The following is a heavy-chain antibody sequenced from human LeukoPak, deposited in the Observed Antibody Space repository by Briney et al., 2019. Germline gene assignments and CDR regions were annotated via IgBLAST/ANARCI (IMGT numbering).Heavy chain of an antibody. D-gene: IGHD3-3*01. J-gene: IGHJ4*02. Sequence: GGTLRLSCAASGFTFSSYNMNWVRQAPGKGLEWVSSISISSSYIYYADSVKGRFTISRDNAKNSLYLQMNSLSAEDTAVYYCAREDDDFWSGYSYYFDYWGQGTLVTVSS. V-gene: IGHV3-21*01. CDR2: ISISSSYI. CDR1: GFTFSSYN. CDR3: AREDDDFWSGYSYYFDY.